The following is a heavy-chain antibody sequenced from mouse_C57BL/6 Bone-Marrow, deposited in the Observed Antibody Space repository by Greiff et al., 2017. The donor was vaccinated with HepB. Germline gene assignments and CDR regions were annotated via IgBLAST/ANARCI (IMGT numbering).Heavy chain of an antibody. Sequence: QVQLQQPGAELVKPGASVKLSCKASGYTFTSYWMHWVKQRPGQGLEWIGMIHPNSGSTNYNEKFKSKATLTVDKSSSTAYMQLSSLTSEDSAVYDCASRGGYYSAMDYWGQGTSVTVSS. D-gene: IGHD3-3*01. CDR3: ASRGGYYSAMDY. V-gene: IGHV1-64*01. CDR2: IHPNSGST. J-gene: IGHJ4*01. CDR1: GYTFTSYW.